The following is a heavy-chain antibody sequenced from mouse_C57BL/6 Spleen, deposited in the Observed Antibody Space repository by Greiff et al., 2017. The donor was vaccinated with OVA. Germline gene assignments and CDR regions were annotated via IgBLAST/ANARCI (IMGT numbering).Heavy chain of an antibody. V-gene: IGHV1-52*01. J-gene: IGHJ4*01. Sequence: QVHVKQPGAELVRPGSSVKLSCKASGYTFTSYWMHWVKQRPIQGLEWIGNIDPSDSETHYNQKFKDKATLTVDKSSSTAYMQLSSLTSEDSAVYYCARKGYYGNYVDYAMDYWGQGTSVTVSS. CDR1: GYTFTSYW. CDR3: ARKGYYGNYVDYAMDY. CDR2: IDPSDSET. D-gene: IGHD2-1*01.